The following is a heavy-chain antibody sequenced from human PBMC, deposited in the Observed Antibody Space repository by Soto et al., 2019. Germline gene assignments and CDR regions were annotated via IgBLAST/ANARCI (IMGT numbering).Heavy chain of an antibody. J-gene: IGHJ3*02. CDR2: ISSSGSTI. CDR1: GFTFSDYY. V-gene: IGHV3-11*01. Sequence: RLSCAASGFTFSDYYMSWIRQAPGKGLEWVSYISSSGSTIYYADSVKGRFTISRDNAKNSLYLQMNSLRAEDTAVYYCAREYGSGSYEDAFDIWGQGTMVTVSS. D-gene: IGHD3-10*01. CDR3: AREYGSGSYEDAFDI.